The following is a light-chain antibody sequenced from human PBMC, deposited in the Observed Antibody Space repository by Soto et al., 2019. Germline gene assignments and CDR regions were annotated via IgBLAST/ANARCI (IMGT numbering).Light chain of an antibody. CDR2: GAS. V-gene: IGKV3-20*01. CDR3: QQYGSSPLT. Sequence: EIVLTQSPGTLSLSQGERATLSCRASQSVSSSYLAWYQQKPGQAPRLLIYGASSRATGIPDRSSGSGSGTDFTLTISRLEPEDFAVYYCQQYGSSPLTFGPGTKVDIK. J-gene: IGKJ3*01. CDR1: QSVSSSY.